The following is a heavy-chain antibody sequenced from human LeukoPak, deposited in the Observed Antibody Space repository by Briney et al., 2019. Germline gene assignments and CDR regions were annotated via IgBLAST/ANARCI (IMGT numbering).Heavy chain of an antibody. V-gene: IGHV3-74*01. Sequence: PGGSLRLSCAASGITFSSNWMHWVRQAPGKGLVWVSPINPDGTVTTYADSVKGRFTISRDNAKNTLYLQMNSLRVEDTAVYYCVRDSPSGFFDLWGRGTLVTVS. D-gene: IGHD6-19*01. J-gene: IGHJ2*01. CDR2: INPDGTVT. CDR1: GITFSSNW. CDR3: VRDSPSGFFDL.